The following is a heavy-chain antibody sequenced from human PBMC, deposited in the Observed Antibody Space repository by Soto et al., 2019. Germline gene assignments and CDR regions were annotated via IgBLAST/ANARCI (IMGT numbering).Heavy chain of an antibody. V-gene: IGHV1-2*02. CDR3: AKSLFGSSSGGWFDP. CDR1: GYSFSGYY. J-gene: IGHJ5*02. D-gene: IGHD6-6*01. CDR2: IVPKSGDT. Sequence: AASVKVSCTTSGYSFSGYYLHWVRQVPGQGPEWMGWIVPKSGDTKHARQFQGRVTMTRDTSIKTAYMEMTRLTSDDTAVYFCAKSLFGSSSGGWFDPWGQGTLVTVSS.